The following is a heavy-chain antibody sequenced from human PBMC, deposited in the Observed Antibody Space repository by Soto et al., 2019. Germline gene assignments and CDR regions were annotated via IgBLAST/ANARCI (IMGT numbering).Heavy chain of an antibody. CDR2: IYLGGST. CDR1: GGSISSGY. J-gene: IGHJ4*02. Sequence: SETLSLTCSVSGGSISSGYWTWIRHPPGKGLEWIGYIYLGGSTNYNPSLKSRVTISVDTSKNQFSLKLSSVTAADTAVHYCARSGGLQHIDYWGQGTLVTV. D-gene: IGHD4-4*01. V-gene: IGHV4-59*08. CDR3: ARSGGLQHIDY.